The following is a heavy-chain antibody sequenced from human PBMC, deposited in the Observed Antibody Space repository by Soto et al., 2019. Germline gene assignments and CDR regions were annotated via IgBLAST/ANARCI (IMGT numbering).Heavy chain of an antibody. CDR2: ISAYNGNT. CDR3: ASFSIAATDPYGMDV. J-gene: IGHJ6*02. V-gene: IGHV1-18*01. Sequence: QVQLVQSGAEVKKPGASVKVSCKASGYTFTSYGISWVRQAPGQGLEWMGWISAYNGNTNCAQKRQVRVTMTTDTPTSTAYMELRSLRSDDTAVYYCASFSIAATDPYGMDVWGQGTTVTVSS. CDR1: GYTFTSYG. D-gene: IGHD6-13*01.